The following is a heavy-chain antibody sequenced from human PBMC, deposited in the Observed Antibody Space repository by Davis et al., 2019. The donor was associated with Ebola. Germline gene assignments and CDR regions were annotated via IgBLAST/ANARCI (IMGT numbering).Heavy chain of an antibody. CDR2: IYYSGST. D-gene: IGHD1-1*01. Sequence: MPSETLSLTCTVSGGSISSYYWSWIRQPPGKGLEWIGYIYYSGSTNYNPSLKSRVTISVDTSKNQFSLKLSSVTAADTAVYFCASTTSMESTHFYYYALDVWGQGTTVTVSS. CDR3: ASTTSMESTHFYYYALDV. V-gene: IGHV4-59*08. CDR1: GGSISSYY. J-gene: IGHJ6*02.